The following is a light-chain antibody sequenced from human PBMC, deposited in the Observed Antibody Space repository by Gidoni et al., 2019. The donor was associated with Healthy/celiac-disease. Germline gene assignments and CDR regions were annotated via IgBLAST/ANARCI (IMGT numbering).Light chain of an antibody. J-gene: IGKJ4*01. CDR3: QHDYNLPP. Sequence: PGERVTLSCTASQRVSSSYLPWYQQTPGQAPRLIIYGASTRATSIPTRCSSSGSRTDFTLTISSLQPEDVAFYCCQHDYNLPPFGGGTKVEIK. CDR1: QRVSSSY. CDR2: GAS. V-gene: IGKV3D-7*01.